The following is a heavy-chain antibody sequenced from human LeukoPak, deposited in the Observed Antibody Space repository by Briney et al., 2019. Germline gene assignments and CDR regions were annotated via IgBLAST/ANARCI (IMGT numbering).Heavy chain of an antibody. J-gene: IGHJ4*02. V-gene: IGHV3-74*01. Sequence: GGSLRLSCAASGFTFSRYYMYWVRQAPGKGLLWVSRINGAGSVTAYADAVKGRFTISRDNAKNTLYLQMNSLRAEDTAVYYCVSYNWNYAWFDYWGQGTLVTVSS. D-gene: IGHD1-7*01. CDR3: VSYNWNYAWFDY. CDR2: INGAGSVT. CDR1: GFTFSRYY.